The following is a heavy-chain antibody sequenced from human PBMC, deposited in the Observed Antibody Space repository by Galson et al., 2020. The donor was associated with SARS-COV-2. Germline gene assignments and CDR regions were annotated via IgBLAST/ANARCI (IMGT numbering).Heavy chain of an antibody. J-gene: IGHJ3*01. Sequence: GESLKISCAASGFTFSDYYMSWIRQAPGKGLEWLSYISNRDNTIYYADSVKGRFIISRDNTRNSLSLQMNSLRAEDTAVYYCARDCGGDCYGAFDLWGQGTMVTVSS. CDR3: ARDCGGDCYGAFDL. CDR1: GFTFSDYY. V-gene: IGHV3-11*01. CDR2: ISNRDNTI. D-gene: IGHD2-21*02.